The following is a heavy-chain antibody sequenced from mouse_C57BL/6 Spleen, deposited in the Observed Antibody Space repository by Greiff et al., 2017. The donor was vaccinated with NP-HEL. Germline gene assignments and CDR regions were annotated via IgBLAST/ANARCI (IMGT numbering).Heavy chain of an antibody. CDR1: GYAFSSYW. Sequence: VKLMESGAELVKPGASVKISCKASGYAFSSYWMNWVKQRPGKGLEWIGQIYPGDGDTNYNGKFKGKATLTADKSSSTAYMQLSSLTSEDSAVYFCARMRMGQAMDYWGQGTSVTVSS. D-gene: IGHD3-3*01. CDR2: IYPGDGDT. V-gene: IGHV1-80*01. J-gene: IGHJ4*01. CDR3: ARMRMGQAMDY.